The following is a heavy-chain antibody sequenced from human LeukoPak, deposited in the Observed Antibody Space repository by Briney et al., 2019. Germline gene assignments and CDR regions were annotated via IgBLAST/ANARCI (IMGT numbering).Heavy chain of an antibody. V-gene: IGHV4-34*01. Sequence: SETLSLTCAVYGGSFSGYYWSGIRQPPGKGLEWMGEINHSGSTNYNPSLKSRVTISVDTSKNQFSLKLSSVTAADTAVYYCATSEGANYVYGMDVWGQGTTVTVSS. J-gene: IGHJ6*02. CDR1: GGSFSGYY. CDR3: ATSEGANYVYGMDV. CDR2: INHSGST.